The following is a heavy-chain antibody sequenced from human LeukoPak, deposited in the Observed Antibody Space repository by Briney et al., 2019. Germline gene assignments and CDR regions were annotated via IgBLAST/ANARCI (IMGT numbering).Heavy chain of an antibody. Sequence: GGSLRLSCAASGFIFSSYAMNWVRQAPGKGLEWVSHISGSGSSTYFADSVKGRFTISRDNSKNTLYLQMNSLRAEDTAVYYCAKDGKYCSGGSCYLIWGQGTLVTVSS. D-gene: IGHD2-15*01. CDR3: AKDGKYCSGGSCYLI. J-gene: IGHJ4*02. CDR1: GFIFSSYA. V-gene: IGHV3-23*01. CDR2: ISGSGSST.